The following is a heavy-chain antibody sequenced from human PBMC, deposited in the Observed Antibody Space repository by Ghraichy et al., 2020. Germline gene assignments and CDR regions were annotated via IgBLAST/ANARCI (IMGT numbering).Heavy chain of an antibody. V-gene: IGHV1-18*01. Sequence: ASVKVSCKASGYTFTSYGISWVRQAPGQGLEWMGWISAYNGNTNYAQKLQGRVTMTTDTSTSTAYMELRSLRSDDTAVYYCARVVGLERRQDCWFDPWGQGTLVTVSS. D-gene: IGHD1-1*01. CDR2: ISAYNGNT. CDR3: ARVVGLERRQDCWFDP. J-gene: IGHJ5*02. CDR1: GYTFTSYG.